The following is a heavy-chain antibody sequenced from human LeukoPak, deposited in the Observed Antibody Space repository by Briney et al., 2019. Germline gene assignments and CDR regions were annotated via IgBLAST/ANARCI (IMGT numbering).Heavy chain of an antibody. CDR1: GFTFSSYA. CDR2: INDNAGGT. D-gene: IGHD2-8*01. Sequence: QPGGSLRLSCAASGFTFSSYAMSWVRQAPGMRLEWVSTINDNAGGTYYADSVKGLFTISRDNSRNTLYLQMNSLRSEDTAVYYCAKGLTSGALYYFDYWGQGTLVAVSS. J-gene: IGHJ4*02. V-gene: IGHV3-23*01. CDR3: AKGLTSGALYYFDY.